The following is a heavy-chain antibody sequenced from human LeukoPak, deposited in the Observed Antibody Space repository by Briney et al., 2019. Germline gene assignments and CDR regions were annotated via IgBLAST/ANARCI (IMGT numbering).Heavy chain of an antibody. V-gene: IGHV4-59*01. CDR3: AGRKYHYDSRPVAVWYFDY. Sequence: SETLSLTCTVSGVSFSSYYWSWIRQPPGKGLEWIWYIYYSGSTNYNPSLMSRVTILLDTSKNQLSLMQSSVPTADTAVFYCAGRKYHYDSRPVAVWYFDYWGQGTLVTVSS. J-gene: IGHJ4*02. D-gene: IGHD3-22*01. CDR1: GVSFSSYY. CDR2: IYYSGST.